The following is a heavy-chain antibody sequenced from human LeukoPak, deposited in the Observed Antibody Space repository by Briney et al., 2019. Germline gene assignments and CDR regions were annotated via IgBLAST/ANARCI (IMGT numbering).Heavy chain of an antibody. Sequence: ASVKVSCKASGGTFSSYAISWVRQAPGQGLEWMGWMNPNSGNTGYAQKFQGRVTITRNTSISTAYMELSSLRSEDTAVYYCARVFSGSYRPFDYWGQGTLVTVSS. V-gene: IGHV1-8*03. D-gene: IGHD1-26*01. CDR2: MNPNSGNT. CDR1: GGTFSSYA. J-gene: IGHJ4*02. CDR3: ARVFSGSYRPFDY.